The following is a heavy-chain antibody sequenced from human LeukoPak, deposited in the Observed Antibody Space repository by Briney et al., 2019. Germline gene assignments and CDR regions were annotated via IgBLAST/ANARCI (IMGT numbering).Heavy chain of an antibody. J-gene: IGHJ4*02. CDR3: ATGPNIAVILGY. D-gene: IGHD6-19*01. V-gene: IGHV1-24*01. CDR2: IDPEDGET. Sequence: ASVKVSCKVSGYTLTELSMHWVRQAPGKGLEWMGGIDPEDGETIYAQKFQGRVTMTEDTSTDTAYMELSSLRSEDTAVYYCATGPNIAVILGYWGQGTLVTVSS. CDR1: GYTLTELS.